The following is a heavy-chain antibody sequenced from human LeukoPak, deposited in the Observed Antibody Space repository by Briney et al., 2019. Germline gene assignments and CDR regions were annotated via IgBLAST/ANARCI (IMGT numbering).Heavy chain of an antibody. CDR2: IHTSGST. Sequence: SETLSLTCTVFGDSISGFYWSWIRQTPGKGLEWIGCIHTSGSTNYNPSLKSRVTISVDTSMNQFSLRLNSVTAADTAVYYCARGYFDTSGYSNPFDYWGQGTLVTTSS. CDR3: ARGYFDTSGYSNPFDY. J-gene: IGHJ4*02. V-gene: IGHV4-4*09. D-gene: IGHD3-22*01. CDR1: GDSISGFY.